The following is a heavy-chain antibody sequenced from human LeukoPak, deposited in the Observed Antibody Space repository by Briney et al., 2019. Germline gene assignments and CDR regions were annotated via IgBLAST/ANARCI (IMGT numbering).Heavy chain of an antibody. CDR3: ASMASGSYKSGAFDI. J-gene: IGHJ3*02. D-gene: IGHD1-26*01. CDR1: GGSISSYY. V-gene: IGHV4-59*01. CDR2: IYYSGST. Sequence: SETLSLTCTVSGGSISSYYWSWIRQPPGKGLEWIGYIYYSGSTNYNPSLKSRDTISVDTSKNQFSLKLSSVTAADTAVYYCASMASGSYKSGAFDIWGQGTMVTVSS.